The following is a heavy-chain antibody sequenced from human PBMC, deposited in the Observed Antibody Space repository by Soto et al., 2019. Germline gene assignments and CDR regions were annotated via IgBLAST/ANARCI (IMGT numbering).Heavy chain of an antibody. CDR1: GYRFTNSW. V-gene: IGHV5-51*01. CDR2: IFPGDSET. J-gene: IGHJ4*02. Sequence: GESLKISCKGSGYRFTNSWIGWVRQMPGKGLEWMGIIFPGDSETRYSPSFQGQVIISTDKSISTAYLQWSSLKASDTAMYYCARLTHYNILTGPYYFNYWGQGTLVTVSS. D-gene: IGHD3-9*01. CDR3: ARLTHYNILTGPYYFNY.